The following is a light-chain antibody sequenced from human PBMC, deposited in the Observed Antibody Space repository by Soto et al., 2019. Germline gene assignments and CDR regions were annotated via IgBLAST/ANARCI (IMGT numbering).Light chain of an antibody. CDR1: QSISSY. CDR2: AAS. CDR3: QQCFSLPPT. Sequence: DIQMTQSPSSLSASVGDRVTITCRASQSISSYLNWYQQKPGKAPKLLIYAASSLQRGVPSRFSGSGSGTEFTLTISNLQPDDFAVYYCQQCFSLPPTFGHGTKVDIK. V-gene: IGKV1-39*01. J-gene: IGKJ1*01.